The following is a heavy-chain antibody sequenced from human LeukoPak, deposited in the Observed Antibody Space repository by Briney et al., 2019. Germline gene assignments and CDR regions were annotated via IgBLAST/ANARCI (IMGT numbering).Heavy chain of an antibody. V-gene: IGHV4-34*01. J-gene: IGHJ4*02. CDR2: INHSGST. Sequence: SETLALTCALYGGSFTGYYWRWIRQPPGKGLEWIGEINHSGSTNYNPSLKSRVTISVDTSKNLFSLKLSSVTAADTAVYYCARHGSLLYGLDYWGQGTLVTVSS. CDR3: ARHGSLLYGLDY. CDR1: GGSFTGYY. D-gene: IGHD4-17*01.